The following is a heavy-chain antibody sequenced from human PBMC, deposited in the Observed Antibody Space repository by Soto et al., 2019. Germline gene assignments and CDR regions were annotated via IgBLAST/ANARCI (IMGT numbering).Heavy chain of an antibody. D-gene: IGHD6-19*01. J-gene: IGHJ4*02. CDR2: IDPSDSYT. V-gene: IGHV5-10-1*04. Sequence: PGESLKISCKVSGYSFTSYWISWVRQMPGKGLEWMGRIDPSDSYTNYSPSFQGQVTISADKSISTAYLQWSSLKASDTAMYYCARPRIAVAGTYYFDYWGQGTLVTVSS. CDR1: GYSFTSYW. CDR3: ARPRIAVAGTYYFDY.